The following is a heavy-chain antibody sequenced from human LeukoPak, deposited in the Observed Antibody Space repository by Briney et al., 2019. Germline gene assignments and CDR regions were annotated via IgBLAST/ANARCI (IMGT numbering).Heavy chain of an antibody. Sequence: GSLRLSCAASGFTFSSYSMNWVRQAPGKGLEWVSYISSSSSTIYYADSVKGRFTISRDNAKNSLYLQMNSLRAEDTAVYYCARHYCSSTSCYYFDYWGQGTLVTVSS. V-gene: IGHV3-48*04. CDR1: GFTFSSYS. J-gene: IGHJ4*02. CDR2: ISSSSSTI. D-gene: IGHD2-2*01. CDR3: ARHYCSSTSCYYFDY.